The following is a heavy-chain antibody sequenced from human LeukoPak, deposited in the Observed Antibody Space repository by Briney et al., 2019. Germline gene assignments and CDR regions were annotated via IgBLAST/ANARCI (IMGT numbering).Heavy chain of an antibody. CDR2: INPNSGGT. D-gene: IGHD1-26*01. V-gene: IGHV1-2*04. CDR1: GYTFTSYG. CDR3: ASSPLSGSSPLDY. J-gene: IGHJ4*02. Sequence: GASVKVSCKASGYTFTSYGISWVRQAPGQGLEWMGWINPNSGGTNYAQKFQGWVTMTRDTSISTAYMELSRLRSDDTAVYYCASSPLSGSSPLDYWGQGTLVTVSS.